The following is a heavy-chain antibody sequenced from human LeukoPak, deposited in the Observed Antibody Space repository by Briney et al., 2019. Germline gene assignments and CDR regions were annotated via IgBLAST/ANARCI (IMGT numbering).Heavy chain of an antibody. CDR3: VTSKGHDFWSGYSFDY. V-gene: IGHV3-30-3*01. D-gene: IGHD3-3*01. CDR1: GFTFSSYA. J-gene: IGHJ4*02. Sequence: GRSLRLSCAAFGFTFSSYAMYWVRQAPGKGLEWVAVISYDGNNKHYADSVKGRFTISRDNSKNTLYLQMNSLRAEDTAVYYCVTSKGHDFWSGYSFDYWGQGSLVTVSS. CDR2: ISYDGNNK.